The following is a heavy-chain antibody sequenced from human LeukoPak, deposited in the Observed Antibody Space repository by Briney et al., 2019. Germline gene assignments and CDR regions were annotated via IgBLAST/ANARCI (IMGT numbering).Heavy chain of an antibody. Sequence: SQTLSLTCTVSAGSISSGSYYWSWIRQPAGKGLEWIRRIYTSGSTNYNPSLKSRVTISGDRSTNQFSLKLSSVTAEDTAVYYCTRDRSALDTWGQGTMVTVSS. CDR1: AGSISSGSYY. V-gene: IGHV4-61*02. J-gene: IGHJ3*02. CDR2: IYTSGST. CDR3: TRDRSALDT.